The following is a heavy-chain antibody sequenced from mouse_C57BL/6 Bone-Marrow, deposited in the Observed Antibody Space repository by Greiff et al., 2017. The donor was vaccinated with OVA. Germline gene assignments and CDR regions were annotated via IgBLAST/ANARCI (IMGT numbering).Heavy chain of an antibody. J-gene: IGHJ4*01. CDR1: GYTFTSYW. Sequence: VQLQQPGAELVKPGASVKLSCKASGYTFTSYWMHWVKQRPGRGLEWIGRIDPNSGGTKYNEKFKSKATLTVDKPSSTAYMQLSSLTSEDSAVYYCARWRGTAMTTVVATDYAMDYWGQGTSVTVSS. CDR3: ARWRGTAMTTVVATDYAMDY. CDR2: IDPNSGGT. D-gene: IGHD1-1*01. V-gene: IGHV1-72*01.